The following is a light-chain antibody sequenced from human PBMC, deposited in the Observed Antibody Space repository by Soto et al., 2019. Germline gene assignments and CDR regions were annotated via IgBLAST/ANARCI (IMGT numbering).Light chain of an antibody. J-gene: IGKJ5*01. V-gene: IGKV3-15*01. CDR3: QQYNNWSYT. CDR1: QSVGDN. CDR2: GAY. Sequence: EIVMTQSPATLSVSPGETATLSCRASQSVGDNLAWYQHKPGQAPRLLIYGAYGRATGIPARFSGSGSGTEFTLTISSLQSEDFEIYYCQQYNNWSYTFGPGTRLEIK.